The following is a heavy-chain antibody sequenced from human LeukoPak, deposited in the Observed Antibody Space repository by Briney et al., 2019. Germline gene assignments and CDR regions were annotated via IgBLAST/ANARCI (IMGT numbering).Heavy chain of an antibody. CDR1: GWSFSGYY. D-gene: IGHD2-2*01. V-gene: IGHV4-34*01. CDR3: ARRLVDSSASQVSDH. J-gene: IGHJ4*02. Sequence: SETLSLTCAVYGWSFSGYYWSWIRQSPGEGLEWIGEINDSGVTNCNPSLESRVILSVDTSKNQFSLRLSSVTAADTAVYYCARRLVDSSASQVSDHWGQGTLVTVSS. CDR2: INDSGVT.